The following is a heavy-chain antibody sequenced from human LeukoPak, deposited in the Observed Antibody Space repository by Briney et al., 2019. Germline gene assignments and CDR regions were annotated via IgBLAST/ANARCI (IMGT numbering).Heavy chain of an antibody. D-gene: IGHD6-13*01. CDR2: IYYSGST. CDR1: GGSISSYY. J-gene: IGHJ5*02. V-gene: IGHV4-59*01. Sequence: PSETLSLTCTVSGGSISSYYWSWIRQPPGKGLEWIGYIYYSGSTNYNPSLKSRVTISVDTSKNQFSLKLSSVTAADTAVYYCAREKVAAAGSHNWFDPWGQGTLVTVSS. CDR3: AREKVAAAGSHNWFDP.